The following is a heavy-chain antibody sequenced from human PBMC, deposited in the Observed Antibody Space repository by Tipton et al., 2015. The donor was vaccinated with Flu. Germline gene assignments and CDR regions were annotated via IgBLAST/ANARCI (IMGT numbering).Heavy chain of an antibody. CDR3: ARVGVYRGRGLDS. CDR2: IKKDGSEK. V-gene: IGHV3-7*01. D-gene: IGHD3-10*01. J-gene: IGHJ4*02. CDR1: GSTFSSNW. Sequence: SLRLSCATSGSTFSSNWMTWVRQAPGKGLEWVADIKKDGSEKNYVDSVKGRFTVSRDNAENSLYLQMNSLRLEDTAIYYCARVGVYRGRGLDSWGQGTLVTVS.